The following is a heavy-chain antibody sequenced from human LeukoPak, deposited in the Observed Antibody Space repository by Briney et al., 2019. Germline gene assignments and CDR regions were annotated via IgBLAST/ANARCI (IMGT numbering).Heavy chain of an antibody. CDR2: ISSSGSTI. D-gene: IGHD3-10*02. J-gene: IGHJ6*04. CDR3: AELGITMIGGV. Sequence: GGSLRLSCAASGFTFSSYEMNWVRQAPGKGLEWVSYISSSGSTIYYADSVKGRFTISRDNAKNSLYLQMYSLRAEDTAVYYCAELGITMIGGVWGKGTTVAISS. V-gene: IGHV3-48*03. CDR1: GFTFSSYE.